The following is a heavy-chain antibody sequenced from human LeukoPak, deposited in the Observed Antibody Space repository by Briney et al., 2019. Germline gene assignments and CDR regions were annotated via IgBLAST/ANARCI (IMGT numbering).Heavy chain of an antibody. V-gene: IGHV1-2*02. Sequence: GASVKVSCKASGYTFTGYYMHWVRQAPGQGLEWMGWINPNSGGTNYAQKFQGRVTMTRDTSISTAYMELSRLRSDDTAVYYCARDGIVGAFLLDYWGQGTLVTVSS. J-gene: IGHJ4*02. CDR2: INPNSGGT. D-gene: IGHD1-26*01. CDR3: ARDGIVGAFLLDY. CDR1: GYTFTGYY.